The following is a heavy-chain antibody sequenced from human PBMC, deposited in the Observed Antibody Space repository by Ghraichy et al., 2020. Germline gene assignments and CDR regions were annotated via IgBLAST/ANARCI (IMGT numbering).Heavy chain of an antibody. J-gene: IGHJ4*02. V-gene: IGHV3-23*01. Sequence: GGSLRLSCAASGFTFSSYAMSWVRQAPGKGLEWVSAISGSGGSTYYADSVKGRFTISRDNSKNTLYLQMNSLRAEDTAVYYCARGGAMATIRNRLFDYWGQGTLVTVSS. D-gene: IGHD5-24*01. CDR3: ARGGAMATIRNRLFDY. CDR2: ISGSGGST. CDR1: GFTFSSYA.